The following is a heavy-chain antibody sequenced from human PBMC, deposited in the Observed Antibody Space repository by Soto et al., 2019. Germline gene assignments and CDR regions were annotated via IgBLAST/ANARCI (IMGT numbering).Heavy chain of an antibody. Sequence: EVQLVESGGGLIQPGGSLRLSCAASGVTVSNNYMSWVRQPPGKGLEWVSVMYSTGITSYADSVKGRFTISRDNSKNTVYLQMNSLRVEDTAVYYCARDHGCRTFGCWGQGTLVTVSS. V-gene: IGHV3-53*01. D-gene: IGHD3-10*01. J-gene: IGHJ4*02. CDR1: GVTVSNNY. CDR2: MYSTGIT. CDR3: ARDHGCRTFGC.